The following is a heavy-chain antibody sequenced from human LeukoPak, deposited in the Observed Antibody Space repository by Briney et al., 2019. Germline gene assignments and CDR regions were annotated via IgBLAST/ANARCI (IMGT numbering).Heavy chain of an antibody. CDR3: ARDLGYSSSWEVVSYGMDV. CDR2: ISAYNGNT. CDR1: GYTFTSYG. Sequence: ASEKVSCKASGYTFTSYGISWVRQAPGQGLEWMGWISAYNGNTNYAQKLQGRVTMTTDTSTSTAYMELRSLRSDDTAVYYCARDLGYSSSWEVVSYGMDVWGQGTTVTVSS. J-gene: IGHJ6*02. V-gene: IGHV1-18*01. D-gene: IGHD6-13*01.